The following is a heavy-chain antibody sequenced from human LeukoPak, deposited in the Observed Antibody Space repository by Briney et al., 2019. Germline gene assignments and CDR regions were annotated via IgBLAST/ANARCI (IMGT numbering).Heavy chain of an antibody. CDR1: GYSFTSYC. V-gene: IGHV5-51*01. CDR2: IYPGDSGP. Sequence: LGESLKISCKVSGYSFTSYCIGWVRQMPGKGLEWMGIIYPGDSGPTYSPSFQGQVTISVDKSINTAYLQWSSLQASDTAMYYCGMSGDRVPLQDDVFDVWGQGTMVTVST. D-gene: IGHD1-26*01. CDR3: GMSGDRVPLQDDVFDV. J-gene: IGHJ3*01.